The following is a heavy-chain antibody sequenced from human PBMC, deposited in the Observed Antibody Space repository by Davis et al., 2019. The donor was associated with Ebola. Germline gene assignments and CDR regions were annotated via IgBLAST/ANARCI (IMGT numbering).Heavy chain of an antibody. CDR3: ARGEGYCSGGSCPPGLY. Sequence: AASVKVSCKASGYTFTSYYMHWVRQAPGQGLEWMGGIIPIFGTANYAQKFQGRVTITADKSTSTAYMELSSLRSEDTAVYYCARGEGYCSGGSCPPGLYWGQGTLVTVSS. J-gene: IGHJ4*02. CDR2: IIPIFGTA. V-gene: IGHV1-69*06. D-gene: IGHD2-15*01. CDR1: GYTFTSYY.